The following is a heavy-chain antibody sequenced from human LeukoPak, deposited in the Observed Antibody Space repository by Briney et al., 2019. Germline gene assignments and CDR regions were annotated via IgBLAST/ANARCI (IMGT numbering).Heavy chain of an antibody. D-gene: IGHD2-15*01. Sequence: SGGSLRLSCAASGFTFSSYAMHWVRQAPGKGLEWVAVISYDGSNKYYADSVKGRFTISRDNSKNTLYLQMNSLRAEDTAVYYCAKSGYCSGGSCYDYFDYWGQGTLVTVSS. J-gene: IGHJ4*02. CDR1: GFTFSSYA. CDR3: AKSGYCSGGSCYDYFDY. V-gene: IGHV3-30-3*02. CDR2: ISYDGSNK.